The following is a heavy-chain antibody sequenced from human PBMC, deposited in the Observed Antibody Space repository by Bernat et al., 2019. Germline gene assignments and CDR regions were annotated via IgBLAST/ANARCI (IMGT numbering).Heavy chain of an antibody. J-gene: IGHJ6*01. V-gene: IGHV3-30*02. CDR2: VRYDGSNK. CDR1: GFTFSDYG. Sequence: QVQLVESGGGVVQPGGSLRLSCAASGFTFSDYGMHWVRQAPGKGLEWVAFVRYDGSNKYYADSVKGRFTISRYNSKNTLYLQMNSLGPEDTAVYYCAKDHPYDMDVWGQGTTVTVSS. CDR3: AKDHPYDMDV.